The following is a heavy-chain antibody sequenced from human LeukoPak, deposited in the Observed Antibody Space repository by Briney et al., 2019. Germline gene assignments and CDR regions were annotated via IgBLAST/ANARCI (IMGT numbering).Heavy chain of an antibody. J-gene: IGHJ4*02. V-gene: IGHV4-39*01. CDR2: IYYSGST. CDR1: GGSISSYY. CDR3: ASLKGHCTNGVCYIVDY. D-gene: IGHD2-8*01. Sequence: PSETLSLTCTVSGGSISSYYWSWIRQPPGKGLEWIGSIYYSGSTYYNPSLKSRVTISVDTSKNQFSLKLSSVTAADTAVYYCASLKGHCTNGVCYIVDYWGQGTLVTVSS.